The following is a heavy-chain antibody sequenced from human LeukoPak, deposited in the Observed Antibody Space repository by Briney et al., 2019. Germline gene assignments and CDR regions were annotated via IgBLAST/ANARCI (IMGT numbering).Heavy chain of an antibody. J-gene: IGHJ4*02. CDR3: ARDPSGDSSGYPFDY. V-gene: IGHV1-2*02. CDR2: INSDSTAT. D-gene: IGHD3-22*01. CDR1: GYAFTGYY. Sequence: ASVKVSCKASGYAFTGYYMQWVRQAPGQGLEWMGWINSDSTATNFAQKFQGRVTLTRDTSISTAYMELSRLTSDDTAVYYCARDPSGDSSGYPFDYWGQGTLVTVSS.